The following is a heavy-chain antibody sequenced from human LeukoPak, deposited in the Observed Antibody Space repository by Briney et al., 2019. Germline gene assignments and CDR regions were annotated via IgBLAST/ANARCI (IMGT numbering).Heavy chain of an antibody. CDR2: IKQDGSEK. CDR1: GFTFSSYW. D-gene: IGHD3-22*01. CDR3: ARVPSALYYYDSSGHADY. Sequence: VGSLRLSCAASGFTFSSYWMSWVRQAPGKGLEWVANIKQDGSEKYYVDSVKGRFTISRDNAKNSLYLQMNSLRAEDTAVYYCARVPSALYYYDSSGHADYWGQGTLVTVSS. J-gene: IGHJ4*02. V-gene: IGHV3-7*01.